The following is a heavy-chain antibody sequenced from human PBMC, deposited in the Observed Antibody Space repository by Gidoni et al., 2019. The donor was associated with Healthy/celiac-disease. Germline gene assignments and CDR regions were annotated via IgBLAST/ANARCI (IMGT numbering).Heavy chain of an antibody. CDR3: ARALVGRGSYYYYGMDV. J-gene: IGHJ6*02. CDR1: GGTFSSYA. CDR2: IIPIFGTA. Sequence: QVQLVQSGAEVKKPGSSVKVSCKASGGTFSSYAISWVRQAPGQGLAWMGGIIPIFGTANYAQKFQGRVTITADKSTSTAYMELSSLRAEDTAVYYCARALVGRGSYYYYGMDVWGQGTTVTVSS. V-gene: IGHV1-69*06. D-gene: IGHD1-26*01.